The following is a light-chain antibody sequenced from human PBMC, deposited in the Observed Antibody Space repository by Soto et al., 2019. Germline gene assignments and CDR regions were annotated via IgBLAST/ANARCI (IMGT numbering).Light chain of an antibody. Sequence: DIQMTQSPSTLSASVGDRVTITCRASQSIGSWLAWFQQKPGKAPKVLLYKASSLQTGVPARFSGSGSGTEFTLTISSLQPDDFATYYCQQYNSYSSFGQGTKVEIK. J-gene: IGKJ1*01. CDR2: KAS. CDR3: QQYNSYSS. V-gene: IGKV1-5*03. CDR1: QSIGSW.